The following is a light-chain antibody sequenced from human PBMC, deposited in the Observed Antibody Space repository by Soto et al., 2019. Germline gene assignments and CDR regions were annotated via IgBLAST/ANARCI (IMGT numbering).Light chain of an antibody. CDR1: SSDVGGYNY. CDR2: DVS. CDR3: CSYAGSVV. Sequence: QSALTQPRSVSGSPGQSVTISCTGTSSDVGGYNYVSWYQQHPGKAPKLMIYDVSKRPSGVPDRFSGYKSGTSASLTISGLQAEDEADYYCCSYAGSVVFGGGTKVTVL. V-gene: IGLV2-11*01. J-gene: IGLJ2*01.